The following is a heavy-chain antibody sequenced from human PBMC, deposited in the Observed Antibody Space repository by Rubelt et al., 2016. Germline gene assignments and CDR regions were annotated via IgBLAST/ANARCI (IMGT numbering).Heavy chain of an antibody. CDR1: GFSLSTSGVG. CDR3: ANSRIAANFDY. CDR2: ICWDDDK. V-gene: IGHV2-5*02. Sequence: QITLKESGPTLVKPTQNLTLTCTFSGFSLSTSGVGVGWIRQPPGQALECRALICWDDDKRYSPSLKSRLTITKDTSKNQVVLTMTNMDPVDTATYYCANSRIAANFDYWGQGTLVTVSS. J-gene: IGHJ4*02. D-gene: IGHD6-13*01.